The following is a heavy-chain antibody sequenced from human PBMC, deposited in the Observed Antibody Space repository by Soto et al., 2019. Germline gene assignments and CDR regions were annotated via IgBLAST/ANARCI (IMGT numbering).Heavy chain of an antibody. CDR3: ARAVAVPADFDY. CDR1: GYTFTTYA. CDR2: INAGNGNT. D-gene: IGHD6-19*01. J-gene: IGHJ4*02. V-gene: IGHV1-3*05. Sequence: QVQLVQSGAEEKKPGASVKVSCKASGYTFTTYAMHWVRQAPGQRLEWMGWINAGNGNTKYSQKFQGRVTITRDTSASTTYMELSSLRSEDTAVYYCARAVAVPADFDYWGQGTLVTVSS.